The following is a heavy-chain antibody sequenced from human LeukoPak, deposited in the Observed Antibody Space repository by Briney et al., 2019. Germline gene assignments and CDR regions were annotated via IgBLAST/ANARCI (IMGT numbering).Heavy chain of an antibody. V-gene: IGHV4-39*01. CDR2: VYYTGGT. J-gene: IGHJ6*03. CDR3: ARSLKPYYYMDV. CDR1: GDSITSTSYY. Sequence: PSETLSLTCSVSGDSITSTSYYWGWIRQPPEKGLEWIGSVYYTGGTYYSPSLKSRVTLSVDTSKNQFSLKLSSVTAGDTAVYYCARSLKPYYYMDVWGKGTTVTVSS.